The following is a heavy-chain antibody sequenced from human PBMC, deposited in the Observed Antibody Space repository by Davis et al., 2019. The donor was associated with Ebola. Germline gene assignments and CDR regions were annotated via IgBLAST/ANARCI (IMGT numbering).Heavy chain of an antibody. D-gene: IGHD3-9*01. J-gene: IGHJ4*02. V-gene: IGHV4-34*01. CDR2: VNDSGST. CDR1: GGSLSGYY. CDR3: ARGRRNLIY. Sequence: MPGGSLRLSCAVYGGSLSGYYWSWIRQLPGKGLEWTGEVNDSGSTNYNPSLKSRVIMSSDTSKNQFSLKLSSVTATDTAVYYCARGRRNLIYWGQGTLVTVSS.